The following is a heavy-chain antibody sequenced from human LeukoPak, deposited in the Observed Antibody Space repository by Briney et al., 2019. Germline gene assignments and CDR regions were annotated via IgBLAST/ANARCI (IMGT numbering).Heavy chain of an antibody. CDR1: GGSFSGYY. CDR2: INHSGST. V-gene: IGHV4-34*01. D-gene: IGHD4-17*01. J-gene: IGHJ6*03. CDR3: ARGAPLTTVTLYYYYYMDV. Sequence: SETLSLTCAVYGGSFSGYYWSWIRQPPGKGLEWIGEINHSGSTNYNPSLKSRVTISVDTSKNQFSLKLSSVTAADTAVYYCARGAPLTTVTLYYYYYMDVWGKGTTVTVSS.